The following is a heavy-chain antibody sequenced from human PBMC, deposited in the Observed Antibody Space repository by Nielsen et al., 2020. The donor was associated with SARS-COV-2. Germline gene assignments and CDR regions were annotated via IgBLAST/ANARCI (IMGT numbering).Heavy chain of an antibody. V-gene: IGHV4-34*01. CDR1: GDSIGSYY. CDR3: ARRNRLASPGAHFDL. J-gene: IGHJ2*01. CDR2: INHSGGT. D-gene: IGHD2-2*01. Sequence: SETLSLTCTVSGDSIGSYYWTWIRQPPGKGVEWIGEINHSGGTNYKPSLKSRVTILVDASKSQFSLKLSSVTAADTAVYYCARRNRLASPGAHFDLWGRGTLVTVSS.